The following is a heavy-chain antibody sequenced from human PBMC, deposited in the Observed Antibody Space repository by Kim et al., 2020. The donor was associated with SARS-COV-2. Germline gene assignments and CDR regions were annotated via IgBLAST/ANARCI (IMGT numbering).Heavy chain of an antibody. CDR2: IYYSGST. V-gene: IGHV4-59*01. CDR1: GGSISSYY. J-gene: IGHJ6*02. CDR3: ARERAYYYGSGTYYGMDV. Sequence: SETLSLTCTVSGGSISSYYWSWIRQPPGKGLEWIGYIYYSGSTNYNPSLKSRVTISVDTSKNQFSLKLSSVTAADTAVYYCARERAYYYGSGTYYGMDVWGQGTTVTVAS. D-gene: IGHD3-10*01.